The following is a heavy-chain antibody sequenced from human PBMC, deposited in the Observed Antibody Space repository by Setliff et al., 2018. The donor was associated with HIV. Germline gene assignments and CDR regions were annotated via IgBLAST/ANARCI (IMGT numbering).Heavy chain of an antibody. V-gene: IGHV4-59*12. J-gene: IGHJ5*02. CDR2: IYYSGST. Sequence: SETLSLTCNVSGGSISGYYWSWIRQSPGKGLEWIGYIYYSGSTNYNPSLKSRVTISVDTSKNQFSLKLSSVTAADTAVYYCARERSALLWKNWFDPWGQGTLVTVSS. CDR3: ARERSALLWKNWFDP. CDR1: GGSISGYY. D-gene: IGHD3-10*01.